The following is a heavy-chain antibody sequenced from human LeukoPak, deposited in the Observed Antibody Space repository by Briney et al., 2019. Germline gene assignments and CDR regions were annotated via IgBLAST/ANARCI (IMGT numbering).Heavy chain of an antibody. V-gene: IGHV1-69*04. D-gene: IGHD3-22*01. CDR1: GGTFSSYA. Sequence: ASVKVSCKASGGTFSSYAISWVRQAPGQGLEWMGRIIPILGIANYAQKFLGRVTITADKSTSTAYMELSSLRSEDTAVYYCASPSGYSPLFGYWGQGTLVTVSS. CDR2: IIPILGIA. CDR3: ASPSGYSPLFGY. J-gene: IGHJ4*02.